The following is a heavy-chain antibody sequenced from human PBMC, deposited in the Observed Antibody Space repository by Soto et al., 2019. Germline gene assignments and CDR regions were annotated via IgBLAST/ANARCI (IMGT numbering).Heavy chain of an antibody. D-gene: IGHD1-26*01. V-gene: IGHV4-59*01. J-gene: IGHJ6*02. CDR3: ARSSGSYSYYGMDV. CDR2: IYYSGST. CDR1: GGSISSYY. Sequence: SETLSLTCTVSGGSISSYYWSWIRQPPGKGLEWIGYIYYSGSTNYNPSLKSRVTLTRDTSIDTVYMELSRPRSDDTAVYFCARSSGSYSYYGMDVWGQGTTVTVSS.